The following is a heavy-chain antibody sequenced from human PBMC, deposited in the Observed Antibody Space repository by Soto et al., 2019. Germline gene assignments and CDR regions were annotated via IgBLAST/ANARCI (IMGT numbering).Heavy chain of an antibody. CDR3: ARTTHSYYYYGMDV. Sequence: SGPTLVNPTQTLTLTCTFSGFSLSTSGMCVSWIRQPPGKALEWLALIDWDDDKYYSTSLKTRLTISKDTSKNQVVLTMTNMETVDTATYYCARTTHSYYYYGMDVWGQGTTVTVSS. J-gene: IGHJ6*02. CDR2: IDWDDDK. V-gene: IGHV2-70*01. CDR1: GFSLSTSGMC.